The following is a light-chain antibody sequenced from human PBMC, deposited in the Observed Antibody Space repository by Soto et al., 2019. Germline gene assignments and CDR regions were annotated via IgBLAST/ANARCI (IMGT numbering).Light chain of an antibody. CDR3: QQYDNWWT. Sequence: EIVLTQSPATLSLSPGERATLSCRASQSVSSNLAWYQQKPGQAPRLLIYDAPTRATGVPARFSGSGSGTEFTLTISSLQSEDFAVYYCQQYDNWWTFGQGTKVDI. V-gene: IGKV3-15*01. CDR2: DAP. CDR1: QSVSSN. J-gene: IGKJ1*01.